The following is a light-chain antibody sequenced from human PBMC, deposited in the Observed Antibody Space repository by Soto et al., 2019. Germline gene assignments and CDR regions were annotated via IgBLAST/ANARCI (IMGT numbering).Light chain of an antibody. Sequence: DIRMTQSPSTLSTSVGDRVTITCRASQNMRGWLAWYQQKPGKAPQLLIYDASTLESGVPSRFSGSRSGTEFTLTIISLQHDEFATDYCQQYNSYSWTFGQGTTVAIK. CDR2: DAS. V-gene: IGKV1-5*01. CDR3: QQYNSYSWT. CDR1: QNMRGW. J-gene: IGKJ1*01.